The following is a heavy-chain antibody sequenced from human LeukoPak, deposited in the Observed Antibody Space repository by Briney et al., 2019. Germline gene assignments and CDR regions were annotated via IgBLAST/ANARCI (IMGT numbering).Heavy chain of an antibody. J-gene: IGHJ6*04. V-gene: IGHV3-48*03. CDR3: ARDPGSGSYYPPGYYYRMDV. CDR1: GFTFSSYE. Sequence: GGSLRLSCAASGFTFSSYEMNWVRQAPGKGLEWVSYISSSGSTIYYADSVKGRFTISRDNAKNSLYLQMNSLRAEDTAVYYCARDPGSGSYYPPGYYYRMDVWGKGTTVTVSS. CDR2: ISSSGSTI. D-gene: IGHD3-10*01.